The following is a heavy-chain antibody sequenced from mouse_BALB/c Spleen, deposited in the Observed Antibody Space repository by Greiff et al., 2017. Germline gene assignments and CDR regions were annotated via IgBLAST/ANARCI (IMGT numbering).Heavy chain of an antibody. CDR1: GFSLTSYG. Sequence: VTVVESGPGLVAPSQSLSITCTVSGFSLTSYGVHWVRQPPGKGLEWLGVIWAGGSTNYNSALMSRLSISKDNSKSQVFLKMNSLQTDDTAMYYCARDVITTDAMDYWGQGTSVTVSS. D-gene: IGHD2-4*01. J-gene: IGHJ4*01. CDR2: IWAGGST. V-gene: IGHV2-9*02. CDR3: ARDVITTDAMDY.